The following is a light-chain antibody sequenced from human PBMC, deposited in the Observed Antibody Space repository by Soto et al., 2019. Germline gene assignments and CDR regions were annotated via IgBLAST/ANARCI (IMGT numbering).Light chain of an antibody. V-gene: IGLV2-14*02. CDR1: SSDVGSYNL. Sequence: QSALTQPASVSGSPGQSITVSCTGSSSDVGSYNLVSWYQQYPGKAPKLMVYDVSNRPSGVSNRFSGSKSGNTASLTISGLQAEDEADYYCSSFTVSSSVIFGGGTQLTVL. CDR2: DVS. J-gene: IGLJ2*01. CDR3: SSFTVSSSVI.